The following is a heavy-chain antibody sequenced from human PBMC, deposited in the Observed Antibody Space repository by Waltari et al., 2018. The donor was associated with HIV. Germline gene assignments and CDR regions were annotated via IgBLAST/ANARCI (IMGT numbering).Heavy chain of an antibody. D-gene: IGHD6-13*01. V-gene: IGHV4-38-2*02. J-gene: IGHJ4*02. CDR2: IYHSGST. CDR3: ASAHHILAAATIDY. Sequence: QVQLQESGPGLVKPSETLSLTCTVSGYSISSGYYWGWIRQPPGKGLEWIGSIYHSGSTYYNPSLKSRVTISVDTSKNQFSLKLSSVTAADTAVYYCASAHHILAAATIDYWGQGTLVTVSS. CDR1: GYSISSGYY.